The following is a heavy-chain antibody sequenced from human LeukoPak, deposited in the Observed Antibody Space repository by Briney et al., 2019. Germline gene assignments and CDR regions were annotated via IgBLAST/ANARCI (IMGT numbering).Heavy chain of an antibody. CDR1: GFTFSSYA. CDR3: AKFFTGEYVRAFDI. J-gene: IGHJ3*02. CDR2: ISYDGSNK. V-gene: IGHV3-30*18. Sequence: GGSLRLSCAASGFTFSSYAMHWVRQAPGKGLEWVALISYDGSNKYYADSVKGRFTISRDNSKNTLYLQMNSPRAEDTAVYYCAKFFTGEYVRAFDIWGQGTMVTVSS. D-gene: IGHD3-10*02.